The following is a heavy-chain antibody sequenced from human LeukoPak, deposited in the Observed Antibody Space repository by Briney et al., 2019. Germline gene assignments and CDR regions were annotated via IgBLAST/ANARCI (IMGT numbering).Heavy chain of an antibody. CDR2: INADGGDI. D-gene: IGHD2-15*01. CDR1: GFIFSNNI. CDR3: AKGKGSSSSSIDW. V-gene: IGHV3-23*01. J-gene: IGHJ4*02. Sequence: GGSLRLSCAASGFIFSNNIMNWVRQAPGKGLEWVSVINADGGDIYYADSVNGRFTISRDNSKNTLHLQMDSLRAEDTAVYYCAKGKGSSSSSIDWWGQGTLVTVSS.